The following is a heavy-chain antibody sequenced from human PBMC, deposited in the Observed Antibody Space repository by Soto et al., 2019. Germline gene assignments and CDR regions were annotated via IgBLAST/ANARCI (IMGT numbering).Heavy chain of an antibody. J-gene: IGHJ6*03. CDR1: GGSISSYY. CDR3: ATTRNAEAYYYYHYFMDF. Sequence: SETLSLTCTVSGGSISSYYWSWIRQPPGKGLEWIGYIYYSGSTNYNPSLKSRVTISVDTSKNQFSLKLSSVTAADTAVYYCATTRNAEAYYYYHYFMDFRGKGTTVIVSS. CDR2: IYYSGST. V-gene: IGHV4-59*08.